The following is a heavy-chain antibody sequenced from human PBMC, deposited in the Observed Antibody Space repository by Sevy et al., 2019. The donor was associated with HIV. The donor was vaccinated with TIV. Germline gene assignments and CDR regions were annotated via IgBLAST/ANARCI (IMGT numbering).Heavy chain of an antibody. CDR1: GFIFNDYA. CDR2: ISDDGNDK. J-gene: IGHJ5*02. D-gene: IGHD2-15*01. V-gene: IGHV3-30*10. Sequence: GGSLRLSCAASGFIFNDYAMHWVRQAPGKGLEWVAVISDDGNDKYYTDSVEGRFTISRANSKDTLYLQMNSLRAVDTAIYYCAREGASYRNIRYCSGDNCYYNWFDPWGQGTLVTVSS. CDR3: AREGASYRNIRYCSGDNCYYNWFDP.